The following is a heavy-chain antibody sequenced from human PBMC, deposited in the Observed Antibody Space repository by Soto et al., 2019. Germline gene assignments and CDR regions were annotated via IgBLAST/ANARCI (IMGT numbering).Heavy chain of an antibody. J-gene: IGHJ6*02. CDR2: IIPIFGTA. CDR1: GGTFSSYA. V-gene: IGHV1-69*13. Sequence: ASVKVSYKASGGTFSSYAISWVRQAPGQGLEWMGGIIPIFGTANYAQKFQGRVTITADESTSTAYMELSSLRSEDTAVYYCARDLKRYYDSSGYGYYYYGMDVWGQGTTVTVSS. D-gene: IGHD3-22*01. CDR3: ARDLKRYYDSSGYGYYYYGMDV.